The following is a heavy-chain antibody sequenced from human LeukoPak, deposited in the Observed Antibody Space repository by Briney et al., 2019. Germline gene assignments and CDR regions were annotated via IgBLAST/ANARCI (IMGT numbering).Heavy chain of an antibody. CDR1: RFTFSDYY. J-gene: IGHJ4*02. CDR2: ISSSDNTI. D-gene: IGHD1-7*01. Sequence: PGGSLRLSCAASRFTFSDYYMSWIRQAPGKGLEWVSYISSSDNTIYYADSVKGRFTMSRDNAKNSLYLQMNSLRAEDTAVYYCARVMGNYATDYWGQGTLATVSS. V-gene: IGHV3-11*04. CDR3: ARVMGNYATDY.